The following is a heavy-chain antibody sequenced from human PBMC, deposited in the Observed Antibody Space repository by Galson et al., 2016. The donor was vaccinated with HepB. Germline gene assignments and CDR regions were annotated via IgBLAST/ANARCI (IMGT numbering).Heavy chain of an antibody. CDR2: IWYDGTSE. Sequence: SLRLSCAASGFTFSRFGIHWVRQAPGKGLEWLALIWYDGTSEYYADSVKGRFTISRDSSKNTVFLQMNSLRVEDTAVYYCARFESSGWYYYLDYWGQGTLVTVSS. V-gene: IGHV3-33*01. D-gene: IGHD6-19*01. CDR3: ARFESSGWYYYLDY. J-gene: IGHJ4*02. CDR1: GFTFSRFG.